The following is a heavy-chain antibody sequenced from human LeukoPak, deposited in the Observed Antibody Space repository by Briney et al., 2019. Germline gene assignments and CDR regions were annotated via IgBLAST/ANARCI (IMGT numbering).Heavy chain of an antibody. CDR3: AREGYSL. J-gene: IGHJ6*04. CDR1: GGSFSGYY. CDR2: IYHSGST. D-gene: IGHD5-18*01. Sequence: SETLSLTCAVYGGSFSGYYWSWIRQPPGKGLEWIGEIYHSGSTNYNPSLKSRVTISVDTSKNQFSLKLSSVTAADTAVYYCAREGYSLWGKGTTVTVSS. V-gene: IGHV4-34*01.